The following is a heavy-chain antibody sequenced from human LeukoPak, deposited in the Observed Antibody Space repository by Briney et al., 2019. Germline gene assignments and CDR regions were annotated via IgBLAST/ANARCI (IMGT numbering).Heavy chain of an antibody. V-gene: IGHV4-34*01. J-gene: IGHJ6*03. CDR2: INHSGST. Sequence: SETLSLTCAVYGGSFSGYYWSWIRQPPGKGLEWIGEINHSGSTNYNPSLKSRVTISVDTSKNQSSLKLSSVTAADTAVYYCARRGYDSPRYYYYYYMDVWGKGATVTISS. CDR3: ARRGYDSPRYYYYYYMDV. D-gene: IGHD5-12*01. CDR1: GGSFSGYY.